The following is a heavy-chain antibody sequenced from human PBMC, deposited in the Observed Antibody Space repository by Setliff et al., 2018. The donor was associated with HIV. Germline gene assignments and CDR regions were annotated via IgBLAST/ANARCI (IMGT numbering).Heavy chain of an antibody. CDR2: VYHSGNS. CDR3: ARQWGCGGDCYSDN. D-gene: IGHD2-21*02. V-gene: IGHV4-39*07. CDR1: GGSININGYY. Sequence: SETLSLTCTVSGGSININGYYWGWIRQPPGKGLEYIGSVYHSGNSYYNPSLRSRLTISRDTSKNVFSLTLRSVTAADTAVYYCARQWGCGGDCYSDNWGQGTLVTVSS. J-gene: IGHJ4*02.